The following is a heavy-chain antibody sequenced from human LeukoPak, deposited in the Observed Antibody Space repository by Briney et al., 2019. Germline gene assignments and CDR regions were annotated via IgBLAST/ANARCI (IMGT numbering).Heavy chain of an antibody. V-gene: IGHV1-24*01. CDR3: ATDYRYSNSFDY. CDR2: FDPEDGET. CDR1: GYTLTELS. J-gene: IGHJ4*02. Sequence: ALVKVSCKVSGYTLTELSMHWVRQAPGKGLEWMGGFDPEDGETIYAQKFQGRVTMTEDTSTDTAYMELSSLRSEDTAVYYCATDYRYSNSFDYWGQGTLVTVSS. D-gene: IGHD4-11*01.